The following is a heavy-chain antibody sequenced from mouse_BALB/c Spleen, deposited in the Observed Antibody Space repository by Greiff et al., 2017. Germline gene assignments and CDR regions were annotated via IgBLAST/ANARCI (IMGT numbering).Heavy chain of an antibody. J-gene: IGHJ3*01. CDR2: IYPYNGGT. D-gene: IGHD2-4*01. Sequence: EVQLQQSGPELVKPGASVKISCKASGYTFTDYNMHWVKQSHGKSLEWIGYIYPYNGGTGYNQKFKSKATLTVDNSSSTAYMELRSLTSEDSAVYYCARGDYEGFAYWGQGTLVTVSA. CDR1: GYTFTDYN. CDR3: ARGDYEGFAY. V-gene: IGHV1S29*02.